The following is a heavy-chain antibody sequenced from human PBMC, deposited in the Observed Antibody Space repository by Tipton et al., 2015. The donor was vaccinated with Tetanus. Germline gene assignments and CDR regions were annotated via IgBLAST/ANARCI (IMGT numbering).Heavy chain of an antibody. CDR3: ARRSYCSSSRCFDAFDL. D-gene: IGHD2-2*01. CDR1: GGSFRSGDHY. V-gene: IGHV4-61*08. J-gene: IGHJ3*01. CDR2: IFHSGST. Sequence: LRLSCSVSGGSFRSGDHYWSWIRQPPGKGLERIAYIFHSGSTNYSPSLKSRVAISMDTSKNQISLKLSSVTAADTAVYYCARRSYCSSSRCFDAFDLWGQGTMVTVSS.